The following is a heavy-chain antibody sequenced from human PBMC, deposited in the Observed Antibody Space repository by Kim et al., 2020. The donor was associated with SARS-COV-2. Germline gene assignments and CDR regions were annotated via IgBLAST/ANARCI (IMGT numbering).Heavy chain of an antibody. V-gene: IGHV4-39*07. CDR3: AREKPYYDGNFNWFDH. Sequence: SETLSLTCTVSGASISSSSYYWGWIRQPPGKGLEWIGSVYYSGSTYYNPSLKSRVTISIDMSKNQFSLKLSSVTAADTAMYYCAREKPYYDGNFNWFDHWGQGTLVTVSS. D-gene: IGHD3-22*01. CDR1: GASISSSSYY. CDR2: VYYSGST. J-gene: IGHJ5*02.